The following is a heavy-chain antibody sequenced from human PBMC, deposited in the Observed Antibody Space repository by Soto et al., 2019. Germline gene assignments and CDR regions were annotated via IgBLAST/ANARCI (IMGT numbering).Heavy chain of an antibody. CDR1: GGTFSSYA. J-gene: IGHJ6*02. Sequence: GASVKVSWKTSGGTFSSYAINWVRQAPGQGLEWMGGIVPLFRTTNYAQKFQGRVTITADTSTYTVYMELSELRSGDTAVYYCARGGYSSTWSNLLDRSGLDVWGQGTTVTVSS. CDR3: ARGGYSSTWSNLLDRSGLDV. V-gene: IGHV1-69*06. D-gene: IGHD6-13*01. CDR2: IVPLFRTT.